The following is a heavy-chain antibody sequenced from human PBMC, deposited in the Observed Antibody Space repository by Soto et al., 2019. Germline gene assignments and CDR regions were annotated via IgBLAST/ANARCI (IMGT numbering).Heavy chain of an antibody. CDR2: ISTYYGNT. Sequence: GASVKVSCKASGYTFTSYTINWVRQAPGQGLEWMGWISTYYGNTNYAQKLQGRVTMTTDTSTSTAYMELRSLRSDDTAVYYCAKTGDYGPGSYGDWGQGTLVTVSS. J-gene: IGHJ4*02. V-gene: IGHV1-18*01. D-gene: IGHD3-10*01. CDR1: GYTFTSYT. CDR3: AKTGDYGPGSYGD.